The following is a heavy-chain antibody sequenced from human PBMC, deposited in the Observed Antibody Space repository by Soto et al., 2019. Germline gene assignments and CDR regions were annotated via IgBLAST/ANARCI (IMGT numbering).Heavy chain of an antibody. V-gene: IGHV1-46*03. D-gene: IGHD2-2*01. CDR2: INPSGGST. CDR3: ARGGDIVVVPADDYYYYMDV. Sequence: GASVKVSCKASGYTFTSYYMHWVRQAPGQGLEWMGIINPSGGSTSYAQKFQGRVTMTRDTSTSTVYMELSSLRSEDTAVYYCARGGDIVVVPADDYYYYMDVWGKGTTVTVSS. J-gene: IGHJ6*03. CDR1: GYTFTSYY.